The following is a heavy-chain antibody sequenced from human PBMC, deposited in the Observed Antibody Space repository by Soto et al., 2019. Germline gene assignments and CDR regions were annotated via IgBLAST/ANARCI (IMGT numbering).Heavy chain of an antibody. CDR3: AREGVAIFGVVITYYGMDV. D-gene: IGHD3-3*01. CDR2: INHSGST. Sequence: SETLSLTCAVYCGSFSGYYWSWIRQPPGKGLEWIGEINHSGSTNYNPSLKSRVTISVDTSKNQFSLKLSSVTAADTAVYYCAREGVAIFGVVITYYGMDVWGQGTTVTVSS. J-gene: IGHJ6*02. V-gene: IGHV4-34*01. CDR1: CGSFSGYY.